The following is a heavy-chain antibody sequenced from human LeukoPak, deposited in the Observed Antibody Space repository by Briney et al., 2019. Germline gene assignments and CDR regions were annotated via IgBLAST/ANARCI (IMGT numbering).Heavy chain of an antibody. D-gene: IGHD3-22*01. CDR1: GFTFSNAW. CDR3: TTDQFIYYDSSGYYYKTEYFQH. J-gene: IGHJ1*01. Sequence: GGSLRLSCAASGFTFSNAWMSWVRQAPGKGLEWVGRIKSKTDGGTKDYAAPVKGRFTISRDDSKNTLYLQMNSLKTEDTAVYYCTTDQFIYYDSSGYYYKTEYFQHWGQGTLVTVSS. CDR2: IKSKTDGGTK. V-gene: IGHV3-15*01.